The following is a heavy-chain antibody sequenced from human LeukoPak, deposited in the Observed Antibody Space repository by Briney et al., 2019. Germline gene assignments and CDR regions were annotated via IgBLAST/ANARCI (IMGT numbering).Heavy chain of an antibody. CDR3: ARDFRKYYYDSSGYYGLDP. Sequence: LSLTCTVSDGSITGYYWSWVRQPRGKGLEWVSYISSSGSTIYYADSVKGRFTISRDNAKNSLYLQMNSLRAEDTAVYYCARDFRKYYYDSSGYYGLDPWGQGTLVTVSS. J-gene: IGHJ5*02. D-gene: IGHD3-22*01. CDR2: ISSSGSTI. CDR1: DGSITGYY. V-gene: IGHV3-11*01.